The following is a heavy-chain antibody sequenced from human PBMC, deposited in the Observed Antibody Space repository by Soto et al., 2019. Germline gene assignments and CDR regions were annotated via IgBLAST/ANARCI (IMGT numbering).Heavy chain of an antibody. Sequence: QVQLQESGPGLVKPSQTLSLTCTVSGGSISSGGYYWSWIRQHPGKGLEWIGYIYYSGSTYYNPSLKSRVTISVDASKNQFSLKLSSVTAADTAVYYCARAGLWFGGDYYYGMDVWGQGTTVTVSS. V-gene: IGHV4-31*03. J-gene: IGHJ6*02. CDR1: GGSISSGGYY. D-gene: IGHD3-10*01. CDR2: IYYSGST. CDR3: ARAGLWFGGDYYYGMDV.